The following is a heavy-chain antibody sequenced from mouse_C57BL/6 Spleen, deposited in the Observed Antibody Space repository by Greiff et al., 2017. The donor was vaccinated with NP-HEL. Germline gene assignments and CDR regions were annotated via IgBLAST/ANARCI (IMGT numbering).Heavy chain of an antibody. J-gene: IGHJ3*01. CDR2: INPSNGGT. CDR1: GYTFTSYW. V-gene: IGHV1-53*01. D-gene: IGHD2-4*01. CDR3: ARIFPYDYDRAY. Sequence: QVQLQQSGTELVKPGASVKLSCKASGYTFTSYWMHWVKQRPGQGLEWIGNINPSNGGTNYNEKFKSKATLTVDKSSSTAYMQLSSLTSEDSAVYYCARIFPYDYDRAYWGQGTLVTVSA.